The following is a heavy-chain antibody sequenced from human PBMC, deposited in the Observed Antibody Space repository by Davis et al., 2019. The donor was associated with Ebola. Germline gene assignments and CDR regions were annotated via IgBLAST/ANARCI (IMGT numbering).Heavy chain of an antibody. CDR1: GFTFSSYA. J-gene: IGHJ4*02. Sequence: GESLKISCSASGFTFSSYAMHWVRQAPGKGLEYVSAISSNGGSTYYADSVKGRFTISRDNSKNTLYLQMSSLRAEDTAVYYCVKDRQITIFGGTIRGYFDYWGQGTLVTVSS. V-gene: IGHV3-64D*06. CDR3: VKDRQITIFGGTIRGYFDY. D-gene: IGHD3-3*01. CDR2: ISSNGGST.